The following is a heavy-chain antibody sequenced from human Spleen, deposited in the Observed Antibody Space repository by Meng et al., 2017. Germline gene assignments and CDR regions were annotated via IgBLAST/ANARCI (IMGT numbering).Heavy chain of an antibody. J-gene: IGHJ1*01. CDR1: GGSISSGDYY. D-gene: IGHD3-10*01. Sequence: HLQESGPGLVKPSQTLSLTCTVSGGSISSGDYYWSWIRQPPGKGLEWIGEIPHRGSSAYNPSLKSRVSMSIDKSKNQFSLKLTSVTAADTAVYHCLRGSGGSVWGQGTLVTVSS. V-gene: IGHV4-30-4*01. CDR3: LRGSGGSV. CDR2: IPHRGSS.